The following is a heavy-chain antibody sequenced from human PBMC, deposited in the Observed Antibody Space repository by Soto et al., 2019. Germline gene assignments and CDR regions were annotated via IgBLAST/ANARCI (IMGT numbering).Heavy chain of an antibody. CDR3: ARDRNDFWSGFYYGMDV. CDR2: ISSSGSTI. V-gene: IGHV3-11*04. D-gene: IGHD3-3*01. CDR1: GFTVSSNY. J-gene: IGHJ6*02. Sequence: PGGSLRLSCAASGFTVSSNYMSWVRQAPGKGLEWVSYISSSGSTIYYADSVKGRFTISRDNAKNSLYLQMNSLRAEDTAVYYCARDRNDFWSGFYYGMDVWGQGTTVTVSS.